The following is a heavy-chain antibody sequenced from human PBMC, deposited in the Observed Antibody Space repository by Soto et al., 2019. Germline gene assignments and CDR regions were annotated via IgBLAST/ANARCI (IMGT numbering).Heavy chain of an antibody. V-gene: IGHV1-46*01. CDR3: AKDLYSSGWYSPDQH. D-gene: IGHD6-19*01. CDR2: INPSGGST. Sequence: ASVKVSCKASGYTFTSYYMHWVRQAPGQGLEWMGIINPSGGSTSYAQKFQGRVTMTRDTSTSTVYMELSSLRSEDTAVYYCAKDLYSSGWYSPDQHWGQGTLVTVSS. J-gene: IGHJ1*01. CDR1: GYTFTSYY.